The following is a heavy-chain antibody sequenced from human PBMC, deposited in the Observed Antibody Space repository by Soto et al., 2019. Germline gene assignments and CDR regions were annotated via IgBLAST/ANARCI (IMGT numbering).Heavy chain of an antibody. V-gene: IGHV4-39*01. CDR3: ARSSDFWSGYYFDY. J-gene: IGHJ4*02. Sequence: PSETLSLTCTVSGGSISSSSYYWGWIRQPPGKGLEWIGSIYYSGSTYYNPSLKSRVTISVDTSKNQFSLKLSSVTAADTAVYYCARSSDFWSGYYFDYWGQGTLVTVSS. CDR2: IYYSGST. D-gene: IGHD3-3*01. CDR1: GGSISSSSYY.